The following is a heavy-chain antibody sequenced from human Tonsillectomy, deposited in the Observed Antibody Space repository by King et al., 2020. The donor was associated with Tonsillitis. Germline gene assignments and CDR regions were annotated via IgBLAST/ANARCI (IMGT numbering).Heavy chain of an antibody. J-gene: IGHJ6*02. V-gene: IGHV4-59*01. Sequence: QLQESGPGLVKPSETLSLTCTVSGGSISSYYWSWIRQSPGKGLEWIGHVYHSGSTNYNPSLKSRVTITVDMSKNQISLKLSSVTAADTAVYYCARGERNDIYMDVWGQGTTVSVSS. CDR1: GGSISSYY. D-gene: IGHD3-9*01. CDR2: VYHSGST. CDR3: ARGERNDIYMDV.